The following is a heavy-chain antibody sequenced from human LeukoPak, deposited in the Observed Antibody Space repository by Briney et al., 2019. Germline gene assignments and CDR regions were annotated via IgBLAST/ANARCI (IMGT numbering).Heavy chain of an antibody. D-gene: IGHD1-26*01. Sequence: GGSLRLSCAASGFIFSNYGMHWVRQAPGKGLEWVAFIRYDGSNKYYADSVKGRFTISRDISKNTLYLQMNSLRAEDTAVYYCAKDLSADVGALDYWGQGTLVTVSS. V-gene: IGHV3-30*02. CDR1: GFIFSNYG. CDR2: IRYDGSNK. J-gene: IGHJ4*02. CDR3: AKDLSADVGALDY.